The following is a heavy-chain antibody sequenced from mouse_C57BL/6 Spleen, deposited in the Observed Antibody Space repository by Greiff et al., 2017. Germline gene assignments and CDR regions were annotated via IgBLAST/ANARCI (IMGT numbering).Heavy chain of an antibody. CDR1: GYSITSGYY. Sequence: DVQLVESGPGLVKPSQSLSLTCSVTGYSITSGYYWNWIRQFPGNKLEWMGYISYDGSNNYNPSLKNRISITRDTSKNQFFLKLNSVTTEDTATYYCASGITTASRDYWGQGTSVTVSS. CDR3: ASGITTASRDY. D-gene: IGHD1-2*01. CDR2: ISYDGSN. V-gene: IGHV3-6*01. J-gene: IGHJ4*01.